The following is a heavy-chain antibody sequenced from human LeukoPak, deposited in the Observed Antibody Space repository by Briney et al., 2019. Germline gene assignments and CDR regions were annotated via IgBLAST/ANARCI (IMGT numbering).Heavy chain of an antibody. D-gene: IGHD6-13*01. Sequence: SQTLSLTCTVSGDSISSDEYFWNWIRQPPGEGLEWIGYIHYSGSTYNKPSLKSRVFMSVDTSKHQVSLKLSSVTAADTAVYCCARSGAYSSRKTYYYYYYMDVWGKGTTVTVSS. CDR1: GDSISSDEYF. J-gene: IGHJ6*03. V-gene: IGHV4-30-4*01. CDR2: IHYSGST. CDR3: ARSGAYSSRKTYYYYYYMDV.